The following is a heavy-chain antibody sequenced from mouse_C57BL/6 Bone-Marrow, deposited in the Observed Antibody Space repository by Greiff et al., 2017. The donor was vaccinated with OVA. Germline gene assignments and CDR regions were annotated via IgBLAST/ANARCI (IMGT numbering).Heavy chain of an antibody. CDR2: IYPRSGNT. CDR1: GYTFTSYG. Sequence: VKLVESGAELARPGASVKLSCKASGYTFTSYGISWVKQRTGQGLEWIGEIYPRSGNTYYNEKFKGKATLTADKSSSTAYMELRSLTSEDSAVYFCARSGNFDWGQGTTLTVSS. D-gene: IGHD2-1*01. J-gene: IGHJ2*01. V-gene: IGHV1-81*01. CDR3: ARSGNFD.